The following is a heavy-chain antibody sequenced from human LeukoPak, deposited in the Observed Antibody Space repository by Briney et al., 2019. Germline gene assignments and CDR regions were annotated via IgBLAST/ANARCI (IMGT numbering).Heavy chain of an antibody. CDR3: AASGWYAPFDY. CDR1: GFTFSSYA. Sequence: GGSLRLSCAASGFTFSSYAMSWVRQAPGKGLEWVSAISGSGGSTYYADSVKGRFTISRDNSKNTLYLQMNSLRAEDTAVHYCAASGWYAPFDYWGQGTLVTVSS. V-gene: IGHV3-23*01. D-gene: IGHD6-19*01. J-gene: IGHJ4*02. CDR2: ISGSGGST.